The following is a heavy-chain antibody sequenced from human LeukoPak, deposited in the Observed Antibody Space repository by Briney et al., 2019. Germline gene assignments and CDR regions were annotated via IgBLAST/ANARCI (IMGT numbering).Heavy chain of an antibody. V-gene: IGHV3-7*01. CDR3: ARYDFWSGYYPYFDY. J-gene: IGHJ4*02. CDR1: GFTFSSYW. CDR2: IKQDGSEK. D-gene: IGHD3-3*01. Sequence: PGGSLRLSCAASGFTFSSYWMSWVRQAPGKGLEWVANIKQDGSEKYYVDSVKGRFTIYRDNAKNSLYLQMNSLRAEDTAVYYCARYDFWSGYYPYFDYWGQGTLVTVSS.